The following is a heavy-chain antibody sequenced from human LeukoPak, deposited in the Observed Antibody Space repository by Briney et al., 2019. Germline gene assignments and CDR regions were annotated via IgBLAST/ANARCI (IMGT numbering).Heavy chain of an antibody. Sequence: GGSLRLSCAASGFTYSTSWMTWVRQAPGKGLEWVANIKEDGSEKNYVDSVKGRFTISRDNSKNTLYLQMNSLRAEDTAVYYCARGRSFDYWGQGTLVTVSS. V-gene: IGHV3-7*01. CDR2: IKEDGSEK. CDR1: GFTYSTSW. CDR3: ARGRSFDY. J-gene: IGHJ4*02.